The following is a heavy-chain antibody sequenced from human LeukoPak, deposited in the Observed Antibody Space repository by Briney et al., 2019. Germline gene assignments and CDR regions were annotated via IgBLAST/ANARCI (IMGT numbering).Heavy chain of an antibody. V-gene: IGHV1-2*02. Sequence: GASVKVSCKASGYTFTGYYMHWVRQAPGQGLEWMGWINPNSGGTNYAQKFQDRVTMTRDTSISTAYMELSRLRSDDTAAYYCARDELGTLYYYYGMDVWGQGTTVTVSS. D-gene: IGHD7-27*01. CDR2: INPNSGGT. CDR3: ARDELGTLYYYYGMDV. J-gene: IGHJ6*02. CDR1: GYTFTGYY.